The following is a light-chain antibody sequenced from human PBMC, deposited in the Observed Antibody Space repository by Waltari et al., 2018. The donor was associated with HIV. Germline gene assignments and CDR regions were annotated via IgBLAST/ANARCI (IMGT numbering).Light chain of an antibody. V-gene: IGKV1-6*02. Sequence: AIQMTQSPSSLSASIGYRVTITCRASQGIRNDLAWYQQQPGKAPKLLISGASSLQTGVPSRFSGSGSDTDFTLTIDNLQPEDFATYYCLQDYNYPRTFGQGTRLEIK. J-gene: IGKJ2*01. CDR1: QGIRND. CDR2: GAS. CDR3: LQDYNYPRT.